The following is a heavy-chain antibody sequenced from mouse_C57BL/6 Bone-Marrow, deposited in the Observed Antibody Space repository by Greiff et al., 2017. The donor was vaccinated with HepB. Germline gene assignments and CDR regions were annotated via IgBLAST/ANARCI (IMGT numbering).Heavy chain of an antibody. CDR3: TTGGNYVRDFDY. V-gene: IGHV14-4*01. D-gene: IGHD2-1*01. Sequence: VQLQQSGAELVRPGASVKLSCTASGFNIKDDYMHWVKQRPEQGLEWIGWIDPENGDTEYASKFQGKATITADTSSNTAYLQLSSLTSEDTAVYYCTTGGNYVRDFDYWGQGTTLTVSS. CDR2: IDPENGDT. J-gene: IGHJ2*01. CDR1: GFNIKDDY.